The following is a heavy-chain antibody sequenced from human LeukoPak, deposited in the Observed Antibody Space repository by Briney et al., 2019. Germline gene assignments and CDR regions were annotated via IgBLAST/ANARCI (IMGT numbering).Heavy chain of an antibody. CDR3: ARSSSSWYGPSWFDP. Sequence: PSETLSLTCTVSGGSISSSSYYWGWIRQPPGKGLEWIGSIYYSGSTYYNPSLKSRVTISVDTSKNQFSLKLSSVTAADTAVYYCARSSSSWYGPSWFDPWGQGTLVTVSS. CDR1: GGSISSSSYY. J-gene: IGHJ5*02. D-gene: IGHD6-13*01. V-gene: IGHV4-39*01. CDR2: IYYSGST.